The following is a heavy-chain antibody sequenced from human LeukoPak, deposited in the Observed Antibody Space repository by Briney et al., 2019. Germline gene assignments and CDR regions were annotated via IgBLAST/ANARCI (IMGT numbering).Heavy chain of an antibody. V-gene: IGHV3-21*01. CDR2: ISSSSSYI. CDR3: ARGGYCSGGSCKYYFDY. D-gene: IGHD2-15*01. Sequence: PGRSLRLSCAASGFTFSSYGMHWVRQAPGKGLEWVSSISSSSSYIYYADSVKGRFTISRDNAKNSLYLQMNSLRAEDTAVYYCARGGYCSGGSCKYYFDYWGQGTLVTVSS. CDR1: GFTFSSYG. J-gene: IGHJ4*02.